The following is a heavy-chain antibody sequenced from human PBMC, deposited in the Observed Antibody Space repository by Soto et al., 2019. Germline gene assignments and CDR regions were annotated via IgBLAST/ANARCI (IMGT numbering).Heavy chain of an antibody. V-gene: IGHV1-69*01. D-gene: IGHD3-16*01. CDR3: ARDVPLNYYDGTFSYYAMDV. J-gene: IGHJ6*02. Sequence: QVQLVQSGAEVKKPGSSVKVSCKASGGTFSSHAISWVRQAPGQGLEWMGGIIPFFKATNYAQKFQGRVTITADDSTCTAYMDLYSLRSEDTAVYYCARDVPLNYYDGTFSYYAMDVWGQGTTVTVSS. CDR1: GGTFSSHA. CDR2: IIPFFKAT.